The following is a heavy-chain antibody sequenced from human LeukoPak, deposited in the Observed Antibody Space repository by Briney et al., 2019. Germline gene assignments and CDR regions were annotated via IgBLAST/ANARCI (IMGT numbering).Heavy chain of an antibody. CDR2: IYASGST. V-gene: IGHV4-4*07. D-gene: IGHD2-21*02. CDR1: GGSISSYY. CDR3: ARDCGGDCYSLDAFDI. Sequence: SETLSLTCTVSGGSISSYYWSWIRQPAGKGLEWIGRIYASGSTNYNPSLKSRVTMSVDTSKNQFSLKLSSVTAADTAVYYCARDCGGDCYSLDAFDIWGQGTMVTVSS. J-gene: IGHJ3*02.